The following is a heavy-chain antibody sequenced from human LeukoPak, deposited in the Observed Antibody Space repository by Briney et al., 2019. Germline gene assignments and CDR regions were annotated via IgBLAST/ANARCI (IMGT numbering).Heavy chain of an antibody. V-gene: IGHV3-23*05. Sequence: AGGSLRLSCAASGFTLSNYAMSWVRQAPGKGLEWVSALHYSGVSTYYADSVKGRFTISRDNSKNTLYLQMNSLRAEDTAVYYCAAAVNTGRAEHYWGQGTLVTVSS. CDR3: AAAVNTGRAEHY. J-gene: IGHJ4*02. D-gene: IGHD4-17*01. CDR2: LHYSGVST. CDR1: GFTLSNYA.